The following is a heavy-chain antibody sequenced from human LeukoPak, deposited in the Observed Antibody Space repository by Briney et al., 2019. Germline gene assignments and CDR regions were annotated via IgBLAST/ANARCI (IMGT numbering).Heavy chain of an antibody. V-gene: IGHV4-59*02. CDR3: VRVVPGGASFGS. CDR1: GGSVTSYY. J-gene: IGHJ4*02. D-gene: IGHD3-16*01. CDR2: IYYSGHS. Sequence: SETLSLTCTVSGGSVTSYYWSWIRQSPGKGLEWIGYIYYSGHSHNNPSLNSRVSISVDTSKNQFSLIVTSLTAADTAVYYCVRVVPGGASFGSWGRGTLVTVSS.